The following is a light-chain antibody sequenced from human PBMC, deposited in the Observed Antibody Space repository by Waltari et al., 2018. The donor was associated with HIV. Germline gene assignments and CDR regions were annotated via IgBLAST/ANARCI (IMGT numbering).Light chain of an antibody. V-gene: IGLV2-14*01. CDR1: TSDIGDYNY. CDR2: EVS. CDR3: GSFSTISTLI. Sequence: QSALTQPASVSASPGQSLTISCTGSTSDIGDYNYVSWYQPGPGKAPQLIISEVSHRPSGVFKPFSCSQSGNTASLTISGIQPEDEAYYFCGSFSTISTLIFGGGTKVTVL. J-gene: IGLJ2*01.